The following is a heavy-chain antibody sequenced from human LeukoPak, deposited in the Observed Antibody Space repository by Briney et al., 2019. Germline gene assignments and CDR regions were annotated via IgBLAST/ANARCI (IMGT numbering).Heavy chain of an antibody. D-gene: IGHD3-10*01. CDR2: INHSGST. V-gene: IGHV4-34*01. J-gene: IGHJ5*02. CDR1: GGSFSGYY. CDR3: ARANGYGSGSYYDWFDP. Sequence: SETLSLTCAVYGGSFSGYYWSWIRQPPGKGLEWIGEINHSGSTNYNPSLKSRVTISVDTSKNQFSLKLSSVTAADTAVYYCARANGYGSGSYYDWFDPWGQGTLVTVSS.